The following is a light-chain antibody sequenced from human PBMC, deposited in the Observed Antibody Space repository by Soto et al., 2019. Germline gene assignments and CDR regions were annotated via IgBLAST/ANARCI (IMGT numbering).Light chain of an antibody. CDR1: SSDVGSYNL. J-gene: IGLJ1*01. CDR3: CSYAGGNTFV. V-gene: IGLV2-23*01. Sequence: QSARTQPASVSGSPGQSITISCTGTSSDVGSYNLVSWYQHHPGKAPKLMIYEGSKRPSGVSNRFSGSKSGNTASLTISGFQAEDEADYYCCSYAGGNTFVFGTGTKVTVL. CDR2: EGS.